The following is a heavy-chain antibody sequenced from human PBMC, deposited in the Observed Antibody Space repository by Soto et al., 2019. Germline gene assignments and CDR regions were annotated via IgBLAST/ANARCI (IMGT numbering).Heavy chain of an antibody. CDR2: INHSGST. CDR3: ARGGYCSSTSCYRIGYVYYYYYGMDV. V-gene: IGHV4-34*01. J-gene: IGHJ6*02. Sequence: SETLSLTCAVYGGSFSGYYWSWIRQPPGKGLEWIGEINHSGSTNYNPSLKSRVTISVDTSKNQFSLKLSSVTAADTAVYYCARGGYCSSTSCYRIGYVYYYYYGMDVWGQGTTVTVS. CDR1: GGSFSGYY. D-gene: IGHD2-2*02.